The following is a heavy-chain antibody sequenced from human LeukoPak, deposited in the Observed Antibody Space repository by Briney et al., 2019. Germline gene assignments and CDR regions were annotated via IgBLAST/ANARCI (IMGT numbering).Heavy chain of an antibody. D-gene: IGHD5-12*01. Sequence: PGGSLRLSCAASGFTFKTHGMHWVRQAPGKGLEWVAFIRHDGNDKYYAGFVRGRFTISRDISENTLYLQMNSLRVEDTAVYYCASRFSDWGQGTLVTVSS. CDR1: GFTFKTHG. J-gene: IGHJ4*02. V-gene: IGHV3-30*02. CDR2: IRHDGNDK. CDR3: ASRFSD.